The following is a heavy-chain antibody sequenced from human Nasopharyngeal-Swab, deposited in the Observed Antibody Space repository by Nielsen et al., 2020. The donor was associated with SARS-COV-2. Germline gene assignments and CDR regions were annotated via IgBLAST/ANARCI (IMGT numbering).Heavy chain of an antibody. CDR2: IIPIFGTA. V-gene: IGHV1-69*13. Sequence: SVKVSCKAFGGTFSSYAISWVRQAPGQGLEWMGGIIPIFGTANYAQKFQGRVTITADESTSTAYMELSSLRSEDTAVYYCARRPYSSSSGDYYYGMDVWGQGTTVTVSS. CDR1: GGTFSSYA. J-gene: IGHJ6*02. D-gene: IGHD6-6*01. CDR3: ARRPYSSSSGDYYYGMDV.